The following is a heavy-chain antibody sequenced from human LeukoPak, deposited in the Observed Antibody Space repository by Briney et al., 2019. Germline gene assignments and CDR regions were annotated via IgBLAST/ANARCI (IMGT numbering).Heavy chain of an antibody. Sequence: GGSLRLSCAASGFTFSSYSMNWVRQAPGKGLEWVSSISSSSSYIYYADSVKGRFTISRDNAKNSLYLQMNSLRAEDTAVYYCARALVDGGGAFDIWGQGTMVTVSS. CDR3: ARALVDGGGAFDI. CDR1: GFTFSSYS. D-gene: IGHD3-16*01. J-gene: IGHJ3*02. CDR2: ISSSSSYI. V-gene: IGHV3-21*01.